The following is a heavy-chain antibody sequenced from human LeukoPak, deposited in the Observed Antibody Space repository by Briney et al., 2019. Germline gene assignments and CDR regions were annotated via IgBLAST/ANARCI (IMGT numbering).Heavy chain of an antibody. Sequence: PSENLSLTCTVSGGSVSSYYWSWIRQPPGKGLEWIGYIYYSGSTNYNPSLKSRVTISVDTSKNQFSLKLSSVTAADTAVYYCARGNSEYAFDIWGEGTMVSVSS. CDR3: ARGNSEYAFDI. V-gene: IGHV4-59*02. CDR1: GGSVSSYY. J-gene: IGHJ3*02. D-gene: IGHD1-26*01. CDR2: IYYSGST.